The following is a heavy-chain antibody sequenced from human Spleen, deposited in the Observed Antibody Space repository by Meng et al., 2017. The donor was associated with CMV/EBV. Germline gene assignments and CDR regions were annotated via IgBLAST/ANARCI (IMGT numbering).Heavy chain of an antibody. V-gene: IGHV4-34*01. CDR2: ISHSGRT. CDR3: ARGRTDFDS. J-gene: IGHJ4*02. CDR1: GGSLTDYF. D-gene: IGHD1-1*01. Sequence: LSLPCAVYGGSLTDYFWSWVRQSPEKGLEWIEDISHSGRTNYNPSLKSRVTISVDTSNNQFFVKVTSVTAADTAVYYCARGRTDFDSWGQGTLVTVSS.